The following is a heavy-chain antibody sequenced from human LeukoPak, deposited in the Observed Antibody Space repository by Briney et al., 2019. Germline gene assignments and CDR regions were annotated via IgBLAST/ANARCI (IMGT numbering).Heavy chain of an antibody. CDR1: GFPFSNAW. CDR3: TTVRIWKMVTGEDR. V-gene: IGHV3-15*01. CDR2: IKSKTDGGTT. D-gene: IGHD5-24*01. J-gene: IGHJ5*02. Sequence: NPGGSLRLSCAVFGSGFPFSNAWMSWVRQAPGKGLEWVGRIKSKTDGGTTDYAAPVKGRFTILRDDSKNTLYLQMNSLKTEDTAVYYCTTVRIWKMVTGEDRWGQGTLVAVSS.